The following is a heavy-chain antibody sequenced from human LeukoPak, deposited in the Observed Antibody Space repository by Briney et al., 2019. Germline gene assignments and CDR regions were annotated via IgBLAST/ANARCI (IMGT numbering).Heavy chain of an antibody. CDR1: GFTFSSYA. CDR3: ARGNDSGTYYGDAFDI. Sequence: GGSLRLSCAASGFTFSSYAMHWVRQAPGKGLEWVAVISYDGGNKYYGDSVKGRFTLSRDNSKNTLYLQMNSLRADDTAVYHCARGNDSGTYYGDAFDIWGQGTMVTVSS. J-gene: IGHJ3*02. D-gene: IGHD1-26*01. V-gene: IGHV3-30*14. CDR2: ISYDGGNK.